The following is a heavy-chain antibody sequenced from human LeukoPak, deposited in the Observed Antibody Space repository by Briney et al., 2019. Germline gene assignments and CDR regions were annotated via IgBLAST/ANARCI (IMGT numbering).Heavy chain of an antibody. CDR2: IYYSGST. D-gene: IGHD4-11*01. V-gene: IGHV4-59*08. CDR3: ARHGDYTDLEDY. J-gene: IGHJ4*02. Sequence: SETLSLTCTVSGGSISSYYWSWIRQPPGKGLEWIGYIYYSGSTNYNPSLKSRVTISVDTSKNQFSLKLSSVTAADTAVYYCARHGDYTDLEDYWGQGTLVTVSS. CDR1: GGSISSYY.